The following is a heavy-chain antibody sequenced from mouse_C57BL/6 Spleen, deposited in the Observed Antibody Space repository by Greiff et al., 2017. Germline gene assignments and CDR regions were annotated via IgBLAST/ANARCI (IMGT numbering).Heavy chain of an antibody. CDR1: GYTFTNSY. CDR2: IDPANGNT. D-gene: IGHD2-2*01. CDR3: ASYGLYGYSYDMED. J-gene: IGHJ4*01. V-gene: IGHV14-3*01. Sequence: VQLQQSVAELVRPGASVKLSCKASGYTFTNSYMHWVKQRPEQGLEWIGRIDPANGNTKYNPKFKGKATITVDTSSSTAYLQLSSLTSEDTAVYYCASYGLYGYSYDMEDWGKGTSVTVAS.